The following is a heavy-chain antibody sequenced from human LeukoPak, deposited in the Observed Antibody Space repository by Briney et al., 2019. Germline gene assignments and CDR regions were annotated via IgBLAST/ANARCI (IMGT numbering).Heavy chain of an antibody. CDR2: IYSGGST. D-gene: IGHD2-21*02. CDR3: ASATYCAGDCYAFFDS. CDR1: GFTFSSYA. J-gene: IGHJ4*02. V-gene: IGHV3-66*02. Sequence: GGSLRLSCAASGFTFSSYAMSWVRQAPGKGLEWVSVIYSGGSTWYADSVKGRFTNSRDNSKNTVYLQMKSLRAEGTAMYYCASATYCAGDCYAFFDSWGQGTLVTISS.